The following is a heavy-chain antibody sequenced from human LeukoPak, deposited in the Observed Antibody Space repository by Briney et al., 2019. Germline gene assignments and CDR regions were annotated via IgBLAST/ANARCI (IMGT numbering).Heavy chain of an antibody. Sequence: ASVKVSCKASGYTFNGYYIHWVRQAPGQGPEWMGWINPNSGGTNYAQKFKGRVTMTEDTSTDTAYMELSSLRSEDTAVYYCATVGDIGWFDPWGQGTLVTVSS. D-gene: IGHD3-9*01. V-gene: IGHV1-2*02. CDR2: INPNSGGT. CDR1: GYTFNGYY. CDR3: ATVGDIGWFDP. J-gene: IGHJ5*02.